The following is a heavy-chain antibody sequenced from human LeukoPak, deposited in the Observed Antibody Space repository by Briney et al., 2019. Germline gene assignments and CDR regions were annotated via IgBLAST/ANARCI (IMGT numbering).Heavy chain of an antibody. CDR2: IFISGST. Sequence: PSETLSLTCTASGGSISSYYWNWIRQPAGKGLEWIGRIFISGSTNYNPSLKSRVTMSVDTSKNQFSLKLSSVTAADTAVYYCARDSGTTGEVKFDPWGQGTLVTVSS. V-gene: IGHV4-4*07. CDR1: GGSISSYY. CDR3: ARDSGTTGEVKFDP. D-gene: IGHD3-10*01. J-gene: IGHJ5*02.